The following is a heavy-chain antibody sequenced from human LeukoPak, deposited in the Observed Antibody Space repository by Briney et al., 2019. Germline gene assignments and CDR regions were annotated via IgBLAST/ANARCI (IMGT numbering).Heavy chain of an antibody. V-gene: IGHV4-61*02. CDR3: ARAPVTSCRGAFCYPFDY. J-gene: IGHJ4*02. CDR2: MSSGGSI. Sequence: NSSETLPLTCTVSSGSISSGPFYWSWIRQPAGKGLEWIGRMSSGGSIDYNPSLKSRVTMSLDTSRNQFSLKLRSVTAADTAVYYCARAPVTSCRGAFCYPFDYWGPGILVTVSS. CDR1: SGSISSGPFY. D-gene: IGHD2-15*01.